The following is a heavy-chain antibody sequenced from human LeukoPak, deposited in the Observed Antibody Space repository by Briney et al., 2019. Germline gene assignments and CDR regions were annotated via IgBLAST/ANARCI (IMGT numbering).Heavy chain of an antibody. D-gene: IGHD5-12*01. V-gene: IGHV1-2*02. Sequence: ASVTVSCKASGYPFTGYYLHWVRQAPGQGLERMEWINPDSGGTDYEQKFQGRVTMTRDTSISTAYMELSRLRSDDTAVYYCARTSGYDFGTDFDYWGQGTLVTVSS. J-gene: IGHJ4*02. CDR1: GYPFTGYY. CDR3: ARTSGYDFGTDFDY. CDR2: INPDSGGT.